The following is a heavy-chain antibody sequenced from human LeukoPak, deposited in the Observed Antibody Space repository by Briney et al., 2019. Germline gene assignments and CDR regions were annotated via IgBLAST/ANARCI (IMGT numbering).Heavy chain of an antibody. CDR3: AKPYYYGSRSYMDY. CDR2: ISYDGSNT. D-gene: IGHD3-10*01. Sequence: GGSLRLFCAAAGFTFSTYGMHWVRQDPGKGLEWVAVISYDGSNTYYADSVKGRFTISRDNSKNMLYLQMNSLRAEDTAVYYCAKPYYYGSRSYMDYWGQGTLVTVSS. J-gene: IGHJ4*02. V-gene: IGHV3-30*18. CDR1: GFTFSTYG.